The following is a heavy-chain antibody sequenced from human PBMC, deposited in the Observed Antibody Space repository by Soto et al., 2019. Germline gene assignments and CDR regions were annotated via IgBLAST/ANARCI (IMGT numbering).Heavy chain of an antibody. CDR1: GFTFSTND. CDR2: GGRVGDT. D-gene: IGHD5-18*01. CDR3: ARGLRGYSYGNADY. J-gene: IGHJ4*02. Sequence: GGSLRLSCAAAGFTFSTNDMHWVRQGPGKGLEWVSGGGRVGDTYYACSVKGRFTVSRDNSKNTLFLHMQSLRAEDTAVYYCARGLRGYSYGNADYWGLGTLVTVSS. V-gene: IGHV3-13*01.